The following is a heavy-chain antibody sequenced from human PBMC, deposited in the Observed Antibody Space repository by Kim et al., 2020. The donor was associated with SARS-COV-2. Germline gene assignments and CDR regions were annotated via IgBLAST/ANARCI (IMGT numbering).Heavy chain of an antibody. D-gene: IGHD6-6*01. CDR2: INPNSGGT. J-gene: IGHJ6*02. V-gene: IGHV1-2*06. CDR1: GYTFTGYY. Sequence: ASVKVSCKASGYTFTGYYMHWVRQAPGQGLEWMGRINPNSGGTNYAQKFQGRVTMTRDTSISTAYMELSRLRSDDTAVYYCARDLHRGIAARVYYYGMDVWGQGTTVTVSS. CDR3: ARDLHRGIAARVYYYGMDV.